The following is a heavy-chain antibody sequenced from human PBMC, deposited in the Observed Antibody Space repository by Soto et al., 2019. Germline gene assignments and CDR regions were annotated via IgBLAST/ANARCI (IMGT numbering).Heavy chain of an antibody. V-gene: IGHV3-15*07. CDR3: ARGCGRPSCPYYFDS. CDR2: VKSKTDGGTT. Sequence: GGSLRLSCAASGFTFSNAWMNWVRQAPGKGLEWVGRVKSKTDGGTTDYAAPVKGRFTISRDDSKNTLYLQMDSLGAEDSAIYYCARGCGRPSCPYYFDSWGRGILVTVSS. J-gene: IGHJ4*02. D-gene: IGHD2-2*01. CDR1: GFTFSNAW.